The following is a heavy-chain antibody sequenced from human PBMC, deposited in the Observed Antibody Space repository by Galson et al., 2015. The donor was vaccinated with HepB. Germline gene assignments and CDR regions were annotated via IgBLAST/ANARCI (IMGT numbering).Heavy chain of an antibody. J-gene: IGHJ3*02. CDR3: ARDPGSMVRGVISFLDAFDI. Sequence: ETLSLTCTVSGGSISSYYWSWIRQPAGKGLEWIGRIYTSGSTNYNPSLKSRVTMSVDTSKNQFSLKLSSVTAADTAVYYCARDPGSMVRGVISFLDAFDIWGQGTMVTVSS. CDR1: GGSISSYY. V-gene: IGHV4-4*07. CDR2: IYTSGST. D-gene: IGHD3-10*01.